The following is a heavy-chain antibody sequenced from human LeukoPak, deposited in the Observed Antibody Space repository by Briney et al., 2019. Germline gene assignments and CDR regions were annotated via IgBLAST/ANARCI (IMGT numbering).Heavy chain of an antibody. CDR3: ARNFVGSDSSDFDS. D-gene: IGHD1-26*01. V-gene: IGHV3-74*01. CDR1: GFIFSSYG. CDR2: VRRDGIET. Sequence: GGSLRLSCAAAGFIFSSYGMHWVRQAPGKGLVWVSRVRRDGIETNYADSVKGRFTISRDNARTTLYLQMNSLRAEDTAIYYCARNFVGSDSSDFDSWGQGTLVTVSS. J-gene: IGHJ4*02.